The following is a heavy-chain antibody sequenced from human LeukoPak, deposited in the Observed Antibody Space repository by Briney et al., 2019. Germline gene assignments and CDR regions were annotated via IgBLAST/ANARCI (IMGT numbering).Heavy chain of an antibody. V-gene: IGHV3-7*01. CDR3: ARDTYGGFDS. CDR1: GFSFGSHW. J-gene: IGHJ4*02. CDR2: INQDGTEK. Sequence: GGSLRLSCAASGFSFGSHWMSWVRQAPGKGLEWVASINQDGTEKYYVDSVKGRFTISRDNAENSLYLQINSLGAEDTAVYYCARDTYGGFDSWGQGTLVTVPS. D-gene: IGHD4-23*01.